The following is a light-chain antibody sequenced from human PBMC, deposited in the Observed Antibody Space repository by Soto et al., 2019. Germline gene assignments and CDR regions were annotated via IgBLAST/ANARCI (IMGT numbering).Light chain of an antibody. J-gene: IGLJ2*01. V-gene: IGLV2-8*01. CDR3: SSYAGSNNLV. CDR2: EVS. Sequence: QSALTQPPSASGSPGQSVTISCTGTSSDVGGYTYVSWYRQHPGKAPKLMIYEVSKWPSGVPDRFSGSKSGNTASLTVSGLQAEDEADYYCSSYAGSNNLVFGGGTQLTVL. CDR1: SSDVGGYTY.